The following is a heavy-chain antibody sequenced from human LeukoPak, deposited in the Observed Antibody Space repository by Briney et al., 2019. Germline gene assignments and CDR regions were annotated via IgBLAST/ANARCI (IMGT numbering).Heavy chain of an antibody. CDR1: GYTFTSYY. J-gene: IGHJ4*02. Sequence: ASVTVSCKASGYTFTSYYMNWVRQAPGQGLEWMGIITPSGGSTSNTQKFQGRVTMTRDTSTSTVYMALSSLRSEDTAVYYCARGGTSSSAWTFDYWGQGTLVIVSS. CDR3: ARGGTSSSAWTFDY. V-gene: IGHV1-46*01. CDR2: ITPSGGST. D-gene: IGHD6-19*01.